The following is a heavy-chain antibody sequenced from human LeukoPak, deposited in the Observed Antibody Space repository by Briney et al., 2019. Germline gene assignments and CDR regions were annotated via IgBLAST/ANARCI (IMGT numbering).Heavy chain of an antibody. J-gene: IGHJ4*02. CDR3: AKFQMRYCSGGSCHPFDY. D-gene: IGHD2-15*01. CDR1: GFTFINYA. V-gene: IGHV3-23*01. CDR2: ISGSGGST. Sequence: PGGSLRLSCAASGFTFINYAMNWVRQAPGKGLGWVSGISGSGGSTYYTDSVKGRFTISRDNSKNTLYLQMNSLRAEDTAIYYCAKFQMRYCSGGSCHPFDYWGQGTLVTVSS.